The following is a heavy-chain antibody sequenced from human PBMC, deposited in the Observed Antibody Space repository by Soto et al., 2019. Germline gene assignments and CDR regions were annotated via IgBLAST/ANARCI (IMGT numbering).Heavy chain of an antibody. CDR1: GYTFGDYP. CDR3: ARGSYQFDY. J-gene: IGHJ4*02. Sequence: GEPLRHLCTVSGYTFGDYPMSWFRQVAGKGQEWVGFMRSRSSGGTTRYAASVKGRFTISGDDSKSIAYLQMNGLIFVDKAVYYCARGSYQFDYWGQGAPVTVSS. CDR2: MRSRSSGGTT. V-gene: IGHV3-49*03. D-gene: IGHD1-26*01.